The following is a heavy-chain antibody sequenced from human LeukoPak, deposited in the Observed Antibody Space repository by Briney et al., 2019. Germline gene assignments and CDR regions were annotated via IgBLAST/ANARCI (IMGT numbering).Heavy chain of an antibody. CDR3: ARRAAALDAFDI. D-gene: IGHD6-13*01. J-gene: IGHJ3*02. Sequence: GGSLRLSCAASGFTFSSYWMHWVRQAPGKGLVWVSGINSDGGSTNYADSVKGRFTISRDNAKNTLYLQMNSLRVEDTAVYYCARRAAALDAFDIWGQGTMVTVSS. V-gene: IGHV3-74*01. CDR1: GFTFSSYW. CDR2: INSDGGST.